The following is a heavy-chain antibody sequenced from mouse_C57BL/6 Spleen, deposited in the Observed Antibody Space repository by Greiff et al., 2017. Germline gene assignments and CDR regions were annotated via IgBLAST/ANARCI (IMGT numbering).Heavy chain of an antibody. CDR3: ARGGEGEGWYFCG. J-gene: IGHJ1*03. CDR2: IYPGDGDT. Sequence: QVQLQQSGPELVKPGASVKISCKASGYAFSSSWMTWVKQGPGKGLEWIGRIYPGDGDTNYNGKFKGKDTLTADKSSSTAYMQLSSLTSEDSAVSVCARGGEGEGWYFCGWGTGPTGTVSS. V-gene: IGHV1-82*01. D-gene: IGHD3-3*01. CDR1: GYAFSSSW.